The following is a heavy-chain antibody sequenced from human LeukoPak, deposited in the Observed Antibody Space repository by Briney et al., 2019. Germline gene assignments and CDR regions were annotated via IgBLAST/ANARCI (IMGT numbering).Heavy chain of an antibody. CDR2: INAGNGNT. J-gene: IGHJ6*02. CDR1: GYTFTSYA. CDR3: ARVGYSSSWYPYYYYAMDV. D-gene: IGHD6-13*01. V-gene: IGHV1-3*01. Sequence: ASVKVSCKASGYTFTSYAMRWVRQAPGQRLEWMGWINAGNGNTKYSQKFQGRVTITRDTSASTAYMELSSLRSEDTAVYYCARVGYSSSWYPYYYYAMDVWGQGATVTVSS.